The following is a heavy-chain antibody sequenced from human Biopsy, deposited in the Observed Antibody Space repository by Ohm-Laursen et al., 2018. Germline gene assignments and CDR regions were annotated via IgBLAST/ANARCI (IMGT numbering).Heavy chain of an antibody. V-gene: IGHV1-46*01. CDR1: GYTFTSYY. J-gene: IGHJ4*02. CDR2: INPNNDNT. Sequence: ASVTASRTASGYTFTSYYIHWVRQAPGQGIEWMGRINPNNDNTAYAQKFQGRITMTKDTSTSTVYMDLSSLTFDDSAVYYCARGPRGLVVITTTALYFDYWGQGNLVTVSS. D-gene: IGHD3-22*01. CDR3: ARGPRGLVVITTTALYFDY.